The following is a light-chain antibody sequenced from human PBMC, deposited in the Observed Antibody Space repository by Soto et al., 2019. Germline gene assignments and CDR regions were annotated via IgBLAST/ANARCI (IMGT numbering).Light chain of an antibody. CDR3: QQSYSTPST. CDR1: QSISTY. Sequence: DIQMTQSPSSLSASVGDRVTITCRASQSISTYLNWYQQKPGKAPKLLISAASSLQSGVPSRFSGSGSGTEFTLTIGSLQPEDFALYYCQQSYSTPSTFGQPTTVEIQ. V-gene: IGKV1-39*01. CDR2: AAS. J-gene: IGKJ1*01.